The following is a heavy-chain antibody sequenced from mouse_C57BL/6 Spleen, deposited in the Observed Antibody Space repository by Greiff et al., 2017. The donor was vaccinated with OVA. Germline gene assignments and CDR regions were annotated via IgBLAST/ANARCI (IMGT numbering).Heavy chain of an antibody. CDR1: GYTFTSYC. V-gene: IGHV1-55*01. Sequence: QVQLQQPGAELVKPGDSVKMSCKASGYTFTSYCITWVKQRPGQGLEWIGEIYPGSGSTYYNAKFKSKATITVNTSSRTAYMQHSRLTSEDAAFYYCARRGGAFDYWGQGTTVTVSS. J-gene: IGHJ2*01. CDR3: ARRGGAFDY. CDR2: IYPGSGST.